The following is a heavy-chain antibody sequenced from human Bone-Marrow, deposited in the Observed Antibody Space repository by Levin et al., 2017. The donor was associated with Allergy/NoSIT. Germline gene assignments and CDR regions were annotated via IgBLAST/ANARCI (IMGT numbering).Heavy chain of an antibody. Sequence: LSLTCAASGFTFSSYGMHWVRQAPGKGLEWVAVIWYDGSNKYYADSVKGRFTISRDNSKNTLYLQMNSLRAEDTAVYYCARDSSSSADYWGQGTLVTVSS. CDR1: GFTFSSYG. D-gene: IGHD6-6*01. J-gene: IGHJ4*02. V-gene: IGHV3-33*01. CDR3: ARDSSSSADY. CDR2: IWYDGSNK.